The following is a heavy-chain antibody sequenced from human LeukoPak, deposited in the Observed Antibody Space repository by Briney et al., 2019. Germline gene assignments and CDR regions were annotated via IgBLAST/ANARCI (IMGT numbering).Heavy chain of an antibody. CDR3: ARIQYYYGSGSYADY. V-gene: IGHV4-34*01. Sequence: PSETLSLTCAVYGGSFSGYYWRWIRQPPGKGLEWIGEINHSGSTNYNPSLKSRVTISVDTSKNQFSLKLSSVTAADTAVYYCARIQYYYGSGSYADYWGQGTLVTVSS. CDR1: GGSFSGYY. D-gene: IGHD3-10*01. CDR2: INHSGST. J-gene: IGHJ4*02.